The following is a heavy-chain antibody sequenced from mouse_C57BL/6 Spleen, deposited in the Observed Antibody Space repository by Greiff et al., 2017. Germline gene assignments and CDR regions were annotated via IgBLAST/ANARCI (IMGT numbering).Heavy chain of an antibody. J-gene: IGHJ1*03. Sequence: EVKLVESGGGLVKPGGSLKLSCAASGFTFSDYGMHWVRQAPEKGLEWVAYISSGSSTIYYADTVKGRFTISRDNATNTLFLQMTSLRSEDTAMYYCARSGPYWYFDVWGTGTTVTVSS. V-gene: IGHV5-17*01. D-gene: IGHD1-3*01. CDR3: ARSGPYWYFDV. CDR1: GFTFSDYG. CDR2: ISSGSSTI.